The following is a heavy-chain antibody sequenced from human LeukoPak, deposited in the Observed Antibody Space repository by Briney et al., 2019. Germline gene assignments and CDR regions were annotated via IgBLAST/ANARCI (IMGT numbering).Heavy chain of an antibody. CDR2: ISSSSSTI. D-gene: IGHD6-13*01. V-gene: IGHV3-48*02. CDR1: GFTFSSYS. CDR3: ARELDGSSSWYARYYFDY. Sequence: PGGSLRLSCAASGFTFSSYSMNWVRQAPGKGLEWVSYISSSSSTIYYADSVKGRFTISRDNAKNSLYLQMNSLRDEDTAVYYCARELDGSSSWYARYYFDYWGQGTLVTVSS. J-gene: IGHJ4*02.